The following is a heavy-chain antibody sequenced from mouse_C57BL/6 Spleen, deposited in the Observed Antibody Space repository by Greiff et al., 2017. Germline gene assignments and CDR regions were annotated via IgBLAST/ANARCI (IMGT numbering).Heavy chain of an antibody. CDR2: IYPRSGNT. Sequence: VQLQQSGAELARPGASVKLSCKASGYTFTSYGISWVKQRTGPGLEWIGEIYPRSGNTYHNAKFKGKATLTADKSSSTAYMELRSLTSEDSAVYFCASYYGSSSYAMDYWGQGTSVTVSS. D-gene: IGHD1-1*01. V-gene: IGHV1-81*01. CDR3: ASYYGSSSYAMDY. CDR1: GYTFTSYG. J-gene: IGHJ4*01.